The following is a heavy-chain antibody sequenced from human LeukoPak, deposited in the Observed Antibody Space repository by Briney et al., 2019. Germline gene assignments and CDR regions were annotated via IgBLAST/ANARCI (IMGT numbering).Heavy chain of an antibody. CDR1: GHTFTGYY. CDR3: ARGACSSTSCYMTDY. V-gene: IGHV1-2*02. CDR2: INPNSGGT. D-gene: IGHD2-2*02. Sequence: ASVKVSCKASGHTFTGYYMHWVRQAPGQGLEWMGWINPNSGGTNYAQKFQGRVTMTRDTSISTAYMELSRLRSDDTAVYYCARGACSSTSCYMTDYWGQGTLVTVSS. J-gene: IGHJ4*02.